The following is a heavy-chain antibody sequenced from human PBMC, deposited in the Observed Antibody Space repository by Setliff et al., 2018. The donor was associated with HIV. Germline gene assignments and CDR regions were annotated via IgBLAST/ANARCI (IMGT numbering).Heavy chain of an antibody. Sequence: PGGSLRLSCAASGFPFSGSAIHWVRRASGKGLEWVGRIKTQPSNYATAYAASVKGRFTISRDDSKNTAYLQMNSLKTEDTAVYYCTRIYSSGLDYWGQGTLVTVSS. D-gene: IGHD6-19*01. CDR2: IKTQPSNYAT. CDR1: GFPFSGSA. J-gene: IGHJ4*02. CDR3: TRIYSSGLDY. V-gene: IGHV3-73*01.